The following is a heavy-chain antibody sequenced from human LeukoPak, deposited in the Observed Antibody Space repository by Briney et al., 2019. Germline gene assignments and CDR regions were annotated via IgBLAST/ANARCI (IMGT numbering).Heavy chain of an antibody. V-gene: IGHV3-23*01. D-gene: IGHD3-9*01. Sequence: GGSLRLSCAASGFTFSNYAMSWVRQAPGKGLEWVSVISGSGGSTYYADSVKGRFTISRDNSKNTLYLQMNSLRAGDTAVYYCAKDLLGDVLRYFDWLFDYWGQGTLVTASS. J-gene: IGHJ4*02. CDR3: AKDLLGDVLRYFDWLFDY. CDR1: GFTFSNYA. CDR2: ISGSGGST.